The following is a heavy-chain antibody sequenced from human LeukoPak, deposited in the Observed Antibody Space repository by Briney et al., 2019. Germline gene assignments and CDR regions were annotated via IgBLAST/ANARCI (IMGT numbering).Heavy chain of an antibody. CDR3: ATDREGDPSAYYLV. V-gene: IGHV3-23*01. D-gene: IGHD3-22*01. J-gene: IGHJ4*02. CDR1: GFTFSDYA. Sequence: GGSLRLSCAVSGFTFSDYAMSWVRQAPGKGLEWVSTISDNGGGTYYADSVKGRFTISRDNSKNTLFLQMNSLRAEDSAVYYCATDREGDPSAYYLVGGQGTLITVSS. CDR2: ISDNGGGT.